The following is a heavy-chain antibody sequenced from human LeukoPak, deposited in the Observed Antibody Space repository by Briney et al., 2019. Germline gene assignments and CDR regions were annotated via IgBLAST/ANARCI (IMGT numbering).Heavy chain of an antibody. CDR3: ARALGSGWVYFL. Sequence: PGGSLRLSCAASGFTFSSYGMHWVRQAPGKGLEGVAFISYDGSNKYYADSVRGRFTISRDNSKNSLYLQMNSLRAEDTAVYYCARALGSGWVYFLGGQGTLVTVSS. D-gene: IGHD3-10*01. V-gene: IGHV3-30*03. CDR1: GFTFSSYG. CDR2: ISYDGSNK. J-gene: IGHJ4*02.